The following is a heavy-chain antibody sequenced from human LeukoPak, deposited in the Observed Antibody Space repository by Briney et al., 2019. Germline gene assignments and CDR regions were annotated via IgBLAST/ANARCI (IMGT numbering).Heavy chain of an antibody. D-gene: IGHD4-23*01. CDR3: ARDKAATVVTLDY. Sequence: GGSLRLSCAVSGFTFSTYWMSWVRQAPGKGLEWVSYISSSGSTIYYADSVKGRFTISRDNAKNSLYLQMNSLRAEDTAVYYCARDKAATVVTLDYWGQGTLVTVSS. CDR1: GFTFSTYW. J-gene: IGHJ4*02. CDR2: ISSSGSTI. V-gene: IGHV3-11*01.